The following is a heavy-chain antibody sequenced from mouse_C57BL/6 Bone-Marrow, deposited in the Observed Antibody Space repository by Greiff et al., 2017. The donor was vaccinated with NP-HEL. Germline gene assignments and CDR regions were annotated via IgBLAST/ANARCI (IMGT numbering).Heavy chain of an antibody. J-gene: IGHJ4*01. Sequence: VKVVESGPGLVAPSQSLSITCTVSGFSLTSYGVDWVRQSPGKGLEWLGVIWGVGSTNYNSALKSRLSISKDNSKSQVFLKMNSLQTDDTAMYYCASRGYYYGSSYYAMDYWGQGTSVTVSS. CDR1: GFSLTSYG. V-gene: IGHV2-6*01. CDR3: ASRGYYYGSSYYAMDY. D-gene: IGHD1-1*01. CDR2: IWGVGST.